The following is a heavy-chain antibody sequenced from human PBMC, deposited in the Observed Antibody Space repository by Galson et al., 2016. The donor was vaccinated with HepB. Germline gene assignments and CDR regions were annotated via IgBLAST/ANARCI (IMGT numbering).Heavy chain of an antibody. Sequence: CAISGDSVSSNSAAWNWIRQSPSSGLEWLGRTYYRSKWYDDYALSVKSRISINPDTSRNQFSLQLNSFTPEDTAVYYCARGASTVLPLARIFDSWGQGTLVTVSS. CDR1: GDSVSSNSAA. D-gene: IGHD1-1*01. J-gene: IGHJ4*02. CDR2: TYYRSKWYD. CDR3: ARGASTVLPLARIFDS. V-gene: IGHV6-1*01.